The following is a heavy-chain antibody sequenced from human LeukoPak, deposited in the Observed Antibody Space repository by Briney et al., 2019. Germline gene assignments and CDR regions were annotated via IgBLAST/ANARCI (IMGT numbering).Heavy chain of an antibody. CDR3: TGYSSGWSSGGGY. Sequence: SETLSLTCTVSGGSISSLTYYWGGIPHPPGKGLEWIASIHYSGTTYYTPSLKSRVAISVDRSNNQFSLRLSSVTAADTAVYFCTGYSSGWSSGGGYWGQGTLVTVSS. J-gene: IGHJ4*02. V-gene: IGHV4-39*01. D-gene: IGHD6-19*01. CDR1: GGSISSLTYY. CDR2: IHYSGTT.